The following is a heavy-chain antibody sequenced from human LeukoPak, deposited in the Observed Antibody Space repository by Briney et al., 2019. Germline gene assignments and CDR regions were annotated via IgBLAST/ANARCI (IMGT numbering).Heavy chain of an antibody. CDR3: ARGEGVTNDY. V-gene: IGHV3-7*01. J-gene: IGHJ4*02. CDR2: INQDGSEK. D-gene: IGHD2-21*02. Sequence: PGGSLRLSCAASGFTFSSYWMNWVRQAPGKGLEWVANINQDGSEKSYVDSVKGRLTISRDNAKNSLYLQMNSLRAEDTAFYYCARGEGVTNDYWGQGTLVTVSS. CDR1: GFTFSSYW.